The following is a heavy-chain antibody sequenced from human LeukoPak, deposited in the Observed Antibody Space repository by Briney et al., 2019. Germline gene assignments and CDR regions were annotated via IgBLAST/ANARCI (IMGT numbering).Heavy chain of an antibody. Sequence: GGSLRLSCAASGFTFSSYWMSWVRQAPGKGLEWVANIKQDGSEKYYVDSVKGRFTISRDNAKKSLYLQMHSLRAEDTAVYYCARGQQVEPEYYYYYMDVWGKGTTVTVSS. CDR1: GFTFSSYW. J-gene: IGHJ6*03. CDR2: IKQDGSEK. D-gene: IGHD6-13*01. V-gene: IGHV3-7*01. CDR3: ARGQQVEPEYYYYYMDV.